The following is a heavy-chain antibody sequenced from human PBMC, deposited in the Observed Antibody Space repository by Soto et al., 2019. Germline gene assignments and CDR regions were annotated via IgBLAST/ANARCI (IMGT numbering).Heavy chain of an antibody. CDR3: ARDVFYYDSSAPVAFDI. V-gene: IGHV4-59*01. D-gene: IGHD3-22*01. CDR2: IYYSGST. CDR1: GGSISSYY. J-gene: IGHJ3*02. Sequence: PSETLSLTCTVSGGSISSYYWSWIRQPPGKGLEWIGYIYYSGSTNYNPSLKSRVTISVDTSKNQISLKLSSVTAADTAVYYCARDVFYYDSSAPVAFDIWGQGTMVTVSS.